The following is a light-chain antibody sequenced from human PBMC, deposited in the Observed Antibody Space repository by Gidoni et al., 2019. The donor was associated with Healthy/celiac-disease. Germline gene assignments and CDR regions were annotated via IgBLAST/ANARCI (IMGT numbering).Light chain of an antibody. J-gene: IGKJ1*01. Sequence: EIVLTQSPGTLSLSPGERATLSCTASQSVSSSYLAWYQQKPGQAPRLLIYGASSRATGIPDRFSGIGSGTDFTLTISRLEPEDFAVYYCQQYGSSPWTFGQGTKVEIK. CDR2: GAS. V-gene: IGKV3-20*01. CDR1: QSVSSSY. CDR3: QQYGSSPWT.